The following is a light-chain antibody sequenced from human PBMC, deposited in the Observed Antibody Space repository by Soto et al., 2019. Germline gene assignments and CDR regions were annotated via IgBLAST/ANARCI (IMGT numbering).Light chain of an antibody. V-gene: IGKV4-1*01. CDR1: QSVFSYSNNKNY. Sequence: DIVMTQSPDSLLMPLGERATINCKSSQSVFSYSNNKNYLAWYQQKPGQSLKLLIYWSSARESGVPDRFSGTVSGTDFTFTISCLQAEDVSVYYCQQYFAVPLTFGGGSKVEIK. CDR3: QQYFAVPLT. CDR2: WSS. J-gene: IGKJ4*01.